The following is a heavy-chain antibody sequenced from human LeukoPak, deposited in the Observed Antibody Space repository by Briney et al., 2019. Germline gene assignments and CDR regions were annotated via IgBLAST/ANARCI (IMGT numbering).Heavy chain of an antibody. D-gene: IGHD2-2*01. J-gene: IGHJ5*02. CDR3: AKDRVPAAMSAPLYDP. CDR2: IYTGGTT. CDR1: GFNVSGSY. V-gene: IGHV3-53*01. Sequence: PGGSLRLSCAVSGFNVSGSYMNWVRQAPGKGLEWVSVIYTGGTTYYADSVKGRFTISRDNSKNTLDLQMNSLRVEDTAVYYCAKDRVPAAMSAPLYDPWGQGTLVTVSS.